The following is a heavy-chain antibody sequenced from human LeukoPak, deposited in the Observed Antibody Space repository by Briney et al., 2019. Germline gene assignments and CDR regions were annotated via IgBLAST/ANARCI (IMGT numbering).Heavy chain of an antibody. Sequence: ASVKVSCKASGYTFTSYFMHWVRQAPGHGLDWMGIINPSGGSTSYAQKFQGRVTMTRDTSTRTVYMELSSLRSEDTAVYYCARDSADYGDYDYWGQGTLVTVSS. V-gene: IGHV1-46*01. CDR3: ARDSADYGDYDY. D-gene: IGHD4-17*01. CDR1: GYTFTSYF. J-gene: IGHJ4*02. CDR2: INPSGGST.